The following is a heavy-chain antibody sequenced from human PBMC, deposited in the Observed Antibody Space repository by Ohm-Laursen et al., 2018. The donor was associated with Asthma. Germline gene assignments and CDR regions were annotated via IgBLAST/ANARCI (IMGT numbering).Heavy chain of an antibody. CDR3: ARFGRDYRSHGLDV. D-gene: IGHD4-11*01. Sequence: GSLRLSCTASGLSLSTYWMTWVRQGPGKGPEWVAHIKEDGSETSYLDSLKGRMTISRDNAKNSVYLQMNSLRAEGTAVYYCARFGRDYRSHGLDVWGQGTTVTVSS. CDR2: IKEDGSET. J-gene: IGHJ6*02. V-gene: IGHV3-7*05. CDR1: GLSLSTYW.